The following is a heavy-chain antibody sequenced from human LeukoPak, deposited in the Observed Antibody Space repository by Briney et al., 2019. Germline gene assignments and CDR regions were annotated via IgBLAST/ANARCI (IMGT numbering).Heavy chain of an antibody. J-gene: IGHJ4*02. D-gene: IGHD6-25*01. CDR3: ARVPTSGWPSPDY. V-gene: IGHV4-34*01. CDR1: GGPFSGDY. CDR2: INDSGSI. Sequence: SETLSLTCAVYGGPFSGDYWSWVRQPPGKGREWIGEINDSGSINYHPFLASRVTLSVDTSKKQFSLKMSSVPAADTAVYNCARVPTSGWPSPDYWGQGNLVTVSS.